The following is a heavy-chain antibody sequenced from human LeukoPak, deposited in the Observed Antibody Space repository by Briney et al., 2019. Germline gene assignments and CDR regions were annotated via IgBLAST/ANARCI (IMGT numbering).Heavy chain of an antibody. Sequence: GASVKVSCKVSGYTLTELSMHWVRQAPGKGLEWMGGFDPEDGETIYAQKSQGRVTITADESTSTAYMELSSLRSEDTAVYYCARVAPNYDFWSGARRYYFDYWGQGTLVTVSS. CDR3: ARVAPNYDFWSGARRYYFDY. J-gene: IGHJ4*02. D-gene: IGHD3-3*01. CDR2: FDPEDGET. CDR1: GYTLTELS. V-gene: IGHV1-24*01.